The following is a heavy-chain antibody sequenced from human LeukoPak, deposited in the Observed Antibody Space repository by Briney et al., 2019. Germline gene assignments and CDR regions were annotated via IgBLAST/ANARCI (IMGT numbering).Heavy chain of an antibody. J-gene: IGHJ4*02. CDR3: ARDPGYGGNVDY. D-gene: IGHD4-23*01. CDR1: RYTFSSSD. V-gene: IGHV1-8*01. Sequence: ASVKVSCKASRYTFSSSDINWVRQAAGQGFEWMGWMSPTSGNTGYAQNFQGRVTMTTDTSTSTAYMELRSLRSDDTAVYYCARDPGYGGNVDYWGQGTLVTVSS. CDR2: MSPTSGNT.